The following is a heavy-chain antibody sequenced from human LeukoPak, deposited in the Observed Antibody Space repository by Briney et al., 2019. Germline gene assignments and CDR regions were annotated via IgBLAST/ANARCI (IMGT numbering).Heavy chain of an antibody. D-gene: IGHD2-2*02. V-gene: IGHV3-15*01. CDR1: GFTFSNAW. CDR3: TTLGYCSSTSCYN. Sequence: GGSLRLSSAASGFTFSNAWMSWVRQAPGKGLEWVGRIKSKTDGGTTDYAAPVKGRFTISRDDSKNTLYLQMNSLKTEDTAVYYCTTLGYCSSTSCYNWGQGTLVTVSS. J-gene: IGHJ4*02. CDR2: IKSKTDGGTT.